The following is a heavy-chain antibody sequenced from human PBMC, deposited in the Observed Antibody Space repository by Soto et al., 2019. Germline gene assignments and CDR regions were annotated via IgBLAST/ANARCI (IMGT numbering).Heavy chain of an antibody. Sequence: QVQLQESGPGLVKPSQTLSLTCTVSGGSISSGGYYWSWIRQHPGKGLEWIGYIYYSGSTYYNPYLMSRVTISVDTSKNQFSLKLSSVTAADTAVYYCAREMDTAMDTAYYYGMDVWGQGTTVTVSS. CDR2: IYYSGST. CDR3: AREMDTAMDTAYYYGMDV. V-gene: IGHV4-31*03. CDR1: GGSISSGGYY. D-gene: IGHD5-18*01. J-gene: IGHJ6*02.